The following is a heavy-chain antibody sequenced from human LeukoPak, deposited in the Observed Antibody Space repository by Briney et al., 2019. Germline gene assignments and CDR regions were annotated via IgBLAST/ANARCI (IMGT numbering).Heavy chain of an antibody. CDR2: IYYSGST. Sequence: SETLSLTCTVSGGSISSYYWSWIRQPPGKGLEWIGYIYYSGSTNYNPSLKSRVTISVDTSKNQFSLKLSSVTAADTAVYYCAREQAAAGTGWFDPWSQGTLVTASS. CDR3: AREQAAAGTGWFDP. CDR1: GGSISSYY. J-gene: IGHJ5*02. D-gene: IGHD6-13*01. V-gene: IGHV4-59*01.